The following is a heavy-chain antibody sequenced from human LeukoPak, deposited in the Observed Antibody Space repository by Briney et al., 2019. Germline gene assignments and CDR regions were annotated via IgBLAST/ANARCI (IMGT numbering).Heavy chain of an antibody. J-gene: IGHJ4*02. V-gene: IGHV3-7*01. CDR1: GFTFSSYW. Sequence: GGSLRLSCAASGFTFSSYWMSWVRRAPGKGLEWVANIKQDGSETYYVDSVRGRFTISRDNAKNSLYLQMNSLRAEDTAVYYCARDFWGAYRADYFDYWGQGTLVTVPS. CDR2: IKQDGSET. D-gene: IGHD3-3*01. CDR3: ARDFWGAYRADYFDY.